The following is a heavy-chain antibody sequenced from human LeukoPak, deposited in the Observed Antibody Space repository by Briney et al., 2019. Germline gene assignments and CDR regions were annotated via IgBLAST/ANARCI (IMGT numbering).Heavy chain of an antibody. J-gene: IGHJ4*02. Sequence: ASVKVSCKASGYTFTGYYMHWVRQAPGQGLEWMGWINPNSGGTNYAQKFQGRVTMTRDTSISTAYMELSRLRSDDTAVYYCARDWYYDFWSGYYTLDYWGQGTLVTVSS. D-gene: IGHD3-3*01. CDR2: INPNSGGT. CDR3: ARDWYYDFWSGYYTLDY. V-gene: IGHV1-2*02. CDR1: GYTFTGYY.